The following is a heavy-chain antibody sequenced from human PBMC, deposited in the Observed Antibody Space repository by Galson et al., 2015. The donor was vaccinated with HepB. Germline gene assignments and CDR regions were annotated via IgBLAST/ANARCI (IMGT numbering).Heavy chain of an antibody. J-gene: IGHJ4*02. CDR3: ARLDYGDYPDDY. Sequence: SVKVSCKASGYTFTSYYMHWVRQAPGQGLEWMGIINPSGGSTSYAQKFQGRVTMTRDTSTSTVYMELNSLKASDTAMYYCARLDYGDYPDDYWGQGTLVTVSS. CDR2: INPSGGST. CDR1: GYTFTSYY. D-gene: IGHD4-17*01. V-gene: IGHV1-46*01.